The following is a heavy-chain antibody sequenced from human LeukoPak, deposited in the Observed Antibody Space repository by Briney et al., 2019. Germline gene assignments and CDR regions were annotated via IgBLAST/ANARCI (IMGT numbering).Heavy chain of an antibody. V-gene: IGHV4-59*12. Sequence: SETRSLTCTVSGGSISSYYWSWIRQPPGKGLEWIGYIYYSGSTNYNPSLKSRVTISVDTSKNQFSLKLSSVTAADTAVYYCARETIFGVAYNWFDPWGQGTLVTVSS. CDR3: ARETIFGVAYNWFDP. J-gene: IGHJ5*02. CDR1: GGSISSYY. CDR2: IYYSGST. D-gene: IGHD3-3*01.